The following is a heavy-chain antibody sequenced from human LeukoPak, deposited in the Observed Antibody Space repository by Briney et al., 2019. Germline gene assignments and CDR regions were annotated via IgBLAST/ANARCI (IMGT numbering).Heavy chain of an antibody. CDR3: AKLLDSGSYFFY. CDR2: IRYDGSNK. V-gene: IGHV3-30*02. D-gene: IGHD3-10*01. Sequence: GGSLRLSCAASGFTFSSYGMHWVRQAPGKGLEWVAFIRYDGSNKYYADSVRGRFTISRDNSKNTLYLQMNSLRAEDTAVYYCAKLLDSGSYFFYWGQGTLVTVSS. CDR1: GFTFSSYG. J-gene: IGHJ4*02.